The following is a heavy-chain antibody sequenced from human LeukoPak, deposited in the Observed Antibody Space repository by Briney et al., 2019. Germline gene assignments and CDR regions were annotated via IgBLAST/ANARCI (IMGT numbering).Heavy chain of an antibody. CDR3: ARAGMDIVVVPAALMGDWFDP. Sequence: ASVKVSCKASGYTFTSYYMHWVRQAPGQGLEWMGIINPSGGSTSYAQKFQGRVTMTRDTSTSTVYMELSSLRSEDTAVNYCARAGMDIVVVPAALMGDWFDPWGQGTLVTVSS. D-gene: IGHD2-2*03. J-gene: IGHJ5*02. CDR1: GYTFTSYY. V-gene: IGHV1-46*01. CDR2: INPSGGST.